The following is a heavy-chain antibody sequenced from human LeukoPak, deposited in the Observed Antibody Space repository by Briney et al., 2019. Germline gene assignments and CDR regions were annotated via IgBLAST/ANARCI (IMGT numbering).Heavy chain of an antibody. CDR1: GYTFTSYD. Sequence: EASVKVSCKASGYTFTSYDINWVRQATGQGLEWMGWMNPNSGNTGYAQKFQGRVTMTRNTSISTASMELSSLRSEDTAVYYCARGYLAIFGVVISFDPWGQGTLVTVSS. J-gene: IGHJ5*02. D-gene: IGHD3-3*01. CDR2: MNPNSGNT. V-gene: IGHV1-8*01. CDR3: ARGYLAIFGVVISFDP.